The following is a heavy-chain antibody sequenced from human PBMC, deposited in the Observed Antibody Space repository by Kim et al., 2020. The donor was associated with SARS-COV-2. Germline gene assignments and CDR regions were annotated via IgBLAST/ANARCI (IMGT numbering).Heavy chain of an antibody. D-gene: IGHD3-10*01. J-gene: IGHJ5*02. CDR1: DGSISSDRYY. V-gene: IGHV4-39*02. CDR3: ARERFPQMQLRGGGLFYP. Sequence: SETLSLTCTVSDGSISSDRYYWGWIRQPPGKGLDWIGYIYYSGSTYYNPSLKSRVTISVDTSKNQFSLKLTSVTAADTAVYYCARERFPQMQLRGGGLFYPWGQGTLVTVSS. CDR2: IYYSGST.